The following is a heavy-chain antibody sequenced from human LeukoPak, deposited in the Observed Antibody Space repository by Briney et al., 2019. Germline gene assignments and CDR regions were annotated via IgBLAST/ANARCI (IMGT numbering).Heavy chain of an antibody. CDR1: GASISSSNW. J-gene: IGHJ4*02. V-gene: IGHV4-4*02. CDR2: IYHSGNT. CDR3: ARGTAAAGNFEY. D-gene: IGHD6-13*01. Sequence: SGTLSLTCAVSGASISSSNWWSWVRQPPGRGLAWMGEIYHSGNTNYNSSLKSRITISVDKSKNQLSLKLSSVTAADTAVYYCARGTAAAGNFEYWGQGTLVTVSS.